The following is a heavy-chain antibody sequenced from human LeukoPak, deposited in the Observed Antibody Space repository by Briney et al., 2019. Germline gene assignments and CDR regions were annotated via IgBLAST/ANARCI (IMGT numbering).Heavy chain of an antibody. CDR1: GFSVSSDY. V-gene: IGHV3-53*01. CDR3: ARYHTALNY. D-gene: IGHD5-18*01. J-gene: IGHJ4*02. CDR2: IYSGGST. Sequence: GGSLRLSCAASGFSVSSDYMTWVRQAPGKGLEWVSVIYSGGSTYYADSVKGRFTISRDNSKNTLYLQMNNLRVEDTAVYYCARYHTALNYWGQGTLVTASS.